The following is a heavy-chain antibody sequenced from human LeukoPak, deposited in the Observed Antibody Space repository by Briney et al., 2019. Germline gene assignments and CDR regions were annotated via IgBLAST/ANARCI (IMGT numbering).Heavy chain of an antibody. CDR3: ARHEYSSSYFDY. Sequence: SETLSLTCTVSGGSISTYYWSWIRQSPGKGLEWIGHIYYSGSIKYNPSLKSRVTISVDTSKNQFSLKLSSVTAADTAVYYCARHEYSSSYFDYWGQGTLVTVSS. D-gene: IGHD6-6*01. J-gene: IGHJ4*02. CDR2: IYYSGSI. CDR1: GGSISTYY. V-gene: IGHV4-59*01.